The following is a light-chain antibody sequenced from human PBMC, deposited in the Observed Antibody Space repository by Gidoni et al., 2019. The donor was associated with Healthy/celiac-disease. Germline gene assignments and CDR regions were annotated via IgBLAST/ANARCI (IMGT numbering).Light chain of an antibody. CDR3: QQRSNWPIT. Sequence: EIVLTQSPATLSLSPGERATLSCRASQSVSSYLAWHQQKPGQAPRLLIYDASNRATGIPARFSGSGSGTDFTLTISSLEPEDFAVYYCQQRSNWPITFXQXTRLXIK. CDR1: QSVSSY. J-gene: IGKJ5*01. CDR2: DAS. V-gene: IGKV3-11*01.